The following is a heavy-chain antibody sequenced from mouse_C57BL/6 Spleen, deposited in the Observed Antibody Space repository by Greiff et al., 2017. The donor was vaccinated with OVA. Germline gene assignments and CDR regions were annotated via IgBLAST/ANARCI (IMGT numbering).Heavy chain of an antibody. D-gene: IGHD3-3*01. CDR2: ISSGSSTI. V-gene: IGHV5-17*01. CDR1: GFTFSDYG. J-gene: IGHJ4*01. Sequence: EVKLVESGGGLVKPGGSLKLSCAASGFTFSDYGMHWVRQAPEKGLEWVAYISSGSSTIYYADTVKGRFTISRDNAKNTLFLQMTSLRSEDTAMYYCARDGTYDAMDYWGQGTSVTVSS. CDR3: ARDGTYDAMDY.